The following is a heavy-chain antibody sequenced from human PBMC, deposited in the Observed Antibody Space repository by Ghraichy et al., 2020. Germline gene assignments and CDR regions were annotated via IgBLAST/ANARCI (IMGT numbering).Heavy chain of an antibody. CDR2: IRSKGYGGTT. CDR1: GFTFGVYA. D-gene: IGHD1-7*01. CDR3: TRVWETGTTSLNYGMNV. V-gene: IGHV3-49*03. J-gene: IGHJ6*02. Sequence: GGSLRLSCTASGFTFGVYAVSWFRQAPGKGLEWVGFIRSKGYGGTTEYAASVKGRFTISRDDSKSIAYLQMNSLKTEDTAVYYCTRVWETGTTSLNYGMNVWGQGTTVTVSS.